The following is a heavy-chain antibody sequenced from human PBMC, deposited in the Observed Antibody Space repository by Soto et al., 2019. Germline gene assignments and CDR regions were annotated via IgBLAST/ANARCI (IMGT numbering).Heavy chain of an antibody. CDR2: ISGSGGST. CDR3: AKDQIVSAGPPPTAYGMVV. J-gene: IGHJ6*02. D-gene: IGHD3-22*01. CDR1: GFTFSSYA. Sequence: GGSLRLSCAASGFTFSSYAMSWVRQAPGKGLEWVSAISGSGGSTYYADSVKGRFTISRDNSKNTLYLQMNSLRAEDTAVYYCAKDQIVSAGPPPTAYGMVVWGQGITVTVFS. V-gene: IGHV3-23*01.